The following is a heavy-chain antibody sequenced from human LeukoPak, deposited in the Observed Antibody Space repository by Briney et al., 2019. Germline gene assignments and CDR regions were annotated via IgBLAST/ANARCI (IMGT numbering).Heavy chain of an antibody. Sequence: PSETLSLTCAVYGWSFGGYYWSWIRQPPGKGLEWIGQINHSGSTNYNPSLKSRVTISVDTSKNQFSLKLSSVTAADTAVYYCARVDGDYVDSGRRKIDYWGQGTLVTVSS. V-gene: IGHV4-34*01. J-gene: IGHJ4*02. CDR3: ARVDGDYVDSGRRKIDY. D-gene: IGHD4-17*01. CDR1: GWSFGGYY. CDR2: INHSGST.